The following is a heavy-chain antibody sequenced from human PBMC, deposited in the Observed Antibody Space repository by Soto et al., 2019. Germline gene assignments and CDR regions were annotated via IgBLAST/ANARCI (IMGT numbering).Heavy chain of an antibody. CDR3: ANYASLVVVAAEKV. J-gene: IGHJ4*02. CDR2: ISSSGSTI. V-gene: IGHV3-48*03. Sequence: LTLSCASSGFTFISYEMNWVLQAPGKGLEWVSYISSSGSTIYYADSVKGRFTISRDNAKNSLYLQMNSLRAEDTAVYYCANYASLVVVAAEKVWGPATLV. CDR1: GFTFISYE. D-gene: IGHD2-15*01.